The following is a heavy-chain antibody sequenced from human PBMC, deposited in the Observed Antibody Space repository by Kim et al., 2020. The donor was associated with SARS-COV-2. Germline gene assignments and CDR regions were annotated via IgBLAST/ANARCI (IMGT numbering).Heavy chain of an antibody. D-gene: IGHD6-19*01. V-gene: IGHV7-4-1*02. CDR3: ARKHLLGSGWFI. Sequence: TYAQGFQGRLGFSSDTSVNTAYLQISSLKAEDTAIYYCARKHLLGSGWFIWGQGTLVTVSS. J-gene: IGHJ4*02.